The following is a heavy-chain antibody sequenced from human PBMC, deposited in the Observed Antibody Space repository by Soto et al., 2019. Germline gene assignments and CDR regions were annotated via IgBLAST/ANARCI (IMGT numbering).Heavy chain of an antibody. CDR2: ISSSSSTI. CDR3: AREKLRRAAHSSATFDY. CDR1: GFTFSSYS. D-gene: IGHD6-6*01. Sequence: PGGSLRLSCAASGFTFSSYSMNWVRQAPGKGLEWVSYISSSSSTIYYADSVKGRFTISRDNAKNSLYLQMNSLRDEDTAVYYGAREKLRRAAHSSATFDYWGQGSLVTVSS. V-gene: IGHV3-48*02. J-gene: IGHJ4*02.